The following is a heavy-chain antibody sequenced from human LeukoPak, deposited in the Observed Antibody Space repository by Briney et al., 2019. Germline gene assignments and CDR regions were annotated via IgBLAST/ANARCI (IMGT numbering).Heavy chain of an antibody. D-gene: IGHD6-6*01. CDR3: AKDRRSRSSSSRGAFDY. Sequence: GGSLRLSCAASGLTFSSYAMSWVRQAPGKGLEWVSAISGSGGSTYYADSVKGRFTISRDNSKNTLYLQMNSLRAEDTAVYYCAKDRRSRSSSSRGAFDYWGQGTLVTVSS. J-gene: IGHJ4*02. CDR2: ISGSGGST. V-gene: IGHV3-23*01. CDR1: GLTFSSYA.